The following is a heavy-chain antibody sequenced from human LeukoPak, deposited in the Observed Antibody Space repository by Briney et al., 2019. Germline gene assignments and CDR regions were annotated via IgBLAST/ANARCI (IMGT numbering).Heavy chain of an antibody. J-gene: IGHJ6*03. CDR1: GFPFSSYE. CDR2: ISCNGNTI. Sequence: GSLRLSCVASGFPFSSYEMNWGRQAPGKGVEWGSYISCNGNTIYYGDSVKGRFTISRDNAKNSLYLQMNSLRAEDTAVYYCARAEGGNYDILTGYPYYYYYYMDVWGKGTTVTVSS. V-gene: IGHV3-48*03. CDR3: ARAEGGNYDILTGYPYYYYYYMDV. D-gene: IGHD3-9*01.